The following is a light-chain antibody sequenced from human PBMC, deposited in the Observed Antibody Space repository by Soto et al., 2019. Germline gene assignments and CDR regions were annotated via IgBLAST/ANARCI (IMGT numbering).Light chain of an antibody. CDR1: SSDVGGYNY. J-gene: IGLJ3*02. CDR2: EVT. Sequence: QSALTQPAAVSGSPGQSITISCTGTSSDVGGYNYVSWYQQHPGKAPKLMIYEVTSRPSGVSHRFSGSKSGNTASLTIYGLQTEYEADYYCSSYSSSRPLALSGGGTKLTVL. V-gene: IGLV2-14*01. CDR3: SSYSSSRPLAL.